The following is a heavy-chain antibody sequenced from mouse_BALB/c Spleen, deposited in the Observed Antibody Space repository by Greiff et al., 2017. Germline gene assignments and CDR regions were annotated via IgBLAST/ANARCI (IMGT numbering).Heavy chain of an antibody. Sequence: VQLQESGAELVRPGVSVKISCKGSGFTFTDYAMHWVKQSHAKSLEWIGVISTYYGDASYNQKFKGMATMTVDKSSSTAYMILARLTSEDSSVYYSAGGGLLGYAMDYWGQGTSVTVSS. J-gene: IGHJ4*01. V-gene: IGHV1S137*01. CDR3: AGGGLLGYAMDY. D-gene: IGHD1-1*01. CDR2: ISTYYGDA. CDR1: GFTFTDYA.